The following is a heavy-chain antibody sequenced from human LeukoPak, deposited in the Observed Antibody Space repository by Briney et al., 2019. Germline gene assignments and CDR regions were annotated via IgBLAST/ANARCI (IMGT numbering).Heavy chain of an antibody. CDR3: TARGGYTPFYFDY. CDR1: GFTFSGSA. J-gene: IGHJ4*02. V-gene: IGHV3-73*01. Sequence: GRSLRLSCAASGFTFSGSAMHWVRQASGKGLEWVGRIRSKANSYATAYAASVKGRFTISTDDSKNTTYLQMNSLKTEDTAVYYCTARGGYTPFYFDYWGQGTLVTVSS. D-gene: IGHD3-16*02. CDR2: IRSKANSYAT.